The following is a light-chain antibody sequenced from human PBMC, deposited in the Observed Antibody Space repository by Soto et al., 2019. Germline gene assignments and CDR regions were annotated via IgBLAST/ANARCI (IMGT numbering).Light chain of an antibody. CDR2: VAS. CDR3: QQYGSSIQT. Sequence: DIQLTQSPSFLSASVGDRVTITCRASQDFNNYLAWYQQKPGEAPKLLMYVASTLQSGVPSRFSGSGSGTEFTLTISRLEPEDFAVYYCQQYGSSIQTFGQGTKVDIK. J-gene: IGKJ1*01. V-gene: IGKV1-9*01. CDR1: QDFNNY.